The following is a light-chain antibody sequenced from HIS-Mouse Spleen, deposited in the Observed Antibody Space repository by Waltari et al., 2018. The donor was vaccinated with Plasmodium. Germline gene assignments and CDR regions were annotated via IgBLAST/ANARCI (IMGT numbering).Light chain of an antibody. CDR1: SSNIGNNY. V-gene: IGLV1-51*01. Sequence: QSVLTQPPSVSAAPGQQVTISCSGSSSNIGNNYVSWYQQLPGTAPKLLIDDNKKRPSGTPDRFSGSKSGTSATLGITGLQTGDEADYYCGTWDSSLSAGVVFGGGTKLTVL. CDR3: GTWDSSLSAGVV. CDR2: DNK. J-gene: IGLJ2*01.